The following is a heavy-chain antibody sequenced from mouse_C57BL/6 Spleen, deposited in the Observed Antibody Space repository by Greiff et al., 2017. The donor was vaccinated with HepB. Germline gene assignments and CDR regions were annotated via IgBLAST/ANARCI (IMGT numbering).Heavy chain of an antibody. CDR3: AILDAYAMDY. CDR2: ISSGSSTI. CDR1: GFTFSDYG. J-gene: IGHJ4*01. Sequence: EVKVVESGGGLVKPGGSLKLSCAASGFTFSDYGMHWVRQAPEKGLEWVAYISSGSSTIYYADTVKGRFTISRDNAKNTLFLQMTSLRSEDTAMYYWAILDAYAMDYWGQGTSVTVSS. V-gene: IGHV5-17*01.